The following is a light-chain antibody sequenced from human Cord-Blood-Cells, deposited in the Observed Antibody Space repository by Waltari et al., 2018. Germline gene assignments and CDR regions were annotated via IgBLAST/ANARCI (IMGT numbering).Light chain of an antibody. J-gene: IGLJ3*02. V-gene: IGLV4-69*01. CDR1: SGHSSYA. CDR3: QTWGTGIQV. CDR2: LNSDGSH. Sequence: QLVLTQSPSASASLGASVKLTCTLRSGHSSYAIACHTQQPEKGPRYLMKLNSDGSHSKGDGIPDRFSGSSSGAERYLTISSLQSEDEADYYCQTWGTGIQVFGGGTKLTVL.